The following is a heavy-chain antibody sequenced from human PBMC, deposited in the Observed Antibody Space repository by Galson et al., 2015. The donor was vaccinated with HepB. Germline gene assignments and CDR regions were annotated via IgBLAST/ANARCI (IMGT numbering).Heavy chain of an antibody. V-gene: IGHV3-11*01. CDR3: ARALSTGYSSGWILHDPFHI. Sequence: ALRICCEASGFTFGDYYLSWVRHAPGKGLEWIAYITSSGNTIYYADTVQGRFTLSSDDAKNSLYLQVSSLRAEDTAVYYCARALSTGYSSGWILHDPFHIWGQGTMVTVSS. J-gene: IGHJ3*02. CDR2: ITSSGNTI. D-gene: IGHD6-19*01. CDR1: GFTFGDYY.